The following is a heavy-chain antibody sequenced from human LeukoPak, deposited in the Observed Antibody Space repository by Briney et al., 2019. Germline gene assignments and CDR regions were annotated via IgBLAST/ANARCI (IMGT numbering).Heavy chain of an antibody. Sequence: PGGSLRLSCAASGFTFSSYVTNWVRQAPGKGLEWVSAISGSGGSTYYADSVKGRFTISRDNSKNTLYLQMNSLRAEDTAVYYPVQGSSSWYVHRFDYWGQGTLVTVSS. CDR1: GFTFSSYV. D-gene: IGHD6-13*01. V-gene: IGHV3-23*01. CDR2: ISGSGGST. J-gene: IGHJ4*02. CDR3: VQGSSSWYVHRFDY.